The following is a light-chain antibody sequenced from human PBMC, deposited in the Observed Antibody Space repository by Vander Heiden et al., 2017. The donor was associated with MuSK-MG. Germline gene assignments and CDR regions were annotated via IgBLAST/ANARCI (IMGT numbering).Light chain of an antibody. CDR2: GAS. V-gene: IGKV3-15*01. CDR3: QQYNNWPRT. CDR1: QSVSNN. J-gene: IGKJ1*01. Sequence: EIVMTQSPATLSVSPGERATLSCRASQSVSNNLAWYQQKPGQAPRLLIYGASPRATGIPARFNGSGSETEFPLPISSRPFEDFAVYYFQQYNNWPRTFGQGTKVEIK.